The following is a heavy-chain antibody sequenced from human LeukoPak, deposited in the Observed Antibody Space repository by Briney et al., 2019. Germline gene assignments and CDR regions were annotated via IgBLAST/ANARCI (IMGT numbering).Heavy chain of an antibody. J-gene: IGHJ5*02. V-gene: IGHV5-51*01. Sequence: GESLKISCKTSGYKFIEHWIVWVRQMPGKGLEWMAIIYPGDSDARYSPSFQGQVTTSADKSITTAYLQWSSLKASDTATYYCARLVTPGVTRWFDPWGQGTPVTVSS. CDR1: GYKFIEHW. CDR2: IYPGDSDA. D-gene: IGHD1-1*01. CDR3: ARLVTPGVTRWFDP.